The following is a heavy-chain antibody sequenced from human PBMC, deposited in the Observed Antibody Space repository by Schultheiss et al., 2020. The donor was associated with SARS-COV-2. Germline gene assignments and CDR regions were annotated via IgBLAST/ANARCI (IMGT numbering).Heavy chain of an antibody. CDR2: IYHSGST. J-gene: IGHJ6*03. CDR3: ARDRAPAALYYMDV. D-gene: IGHD2-2*01. Sequence: SETLSLTCAVSGGSISSSNWWSWVRQPPGKGLEWIGEIYHSGSTNYNPSLKSRVTISVDTSKNQFSLKLSSVTAADTAVYYCARDRAPAALYYMDVWGKGTTVTVSS. V-gene: IGHV4-4*02. CDR1: GGSISSSNW.